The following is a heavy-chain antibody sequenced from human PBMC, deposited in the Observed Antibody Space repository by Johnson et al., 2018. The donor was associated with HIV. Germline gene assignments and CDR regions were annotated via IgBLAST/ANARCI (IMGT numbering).Heavy chain of an antibody. Sequence: QVQLVESGGGAVQPGRSLRLYCAVSEFTVTNYAMHWVRLAPGKGLQWVAVISYGGGQKYYGDSVEGRFTISKDISKNTLYLQMDSLRPEDTAVYYCARGRKDIEAADGLDNDAFDMWGQGTLVTVSS. CDR2: ISYGGGQK. D-gene: IGHD5-12*01. CDR1: EFTVTNYA. V-gene: IGHV3-30*04. CDR3: ARGRKDIEAADGLDNDAFDM. J-gene: IGHJ3*02.